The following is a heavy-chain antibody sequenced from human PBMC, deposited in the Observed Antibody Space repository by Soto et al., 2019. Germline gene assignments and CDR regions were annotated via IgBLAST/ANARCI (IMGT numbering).Heavy chain of an antibody. CDR1: GFTVSSNY. D-gene: IGHD1-26*01. J-gene: IGHJ6*02. V-gene: IGHV3-53*02. CDR2: IYSGGST. CDR3: ARDRPRATYPSGSYSTRLYGMDV. Sequence: EVQLVETGGGLIQPGGSLRLSCAASGFTVSSNYMSWVRQAPGKGLEWVSVIYSGGSTYYADSVKGRFTISRDNSKNTLYLQMNSLRAEDTAVYYCARDRPRATYPSGSYSTRLYGMDVWGQGTTFTVSS.